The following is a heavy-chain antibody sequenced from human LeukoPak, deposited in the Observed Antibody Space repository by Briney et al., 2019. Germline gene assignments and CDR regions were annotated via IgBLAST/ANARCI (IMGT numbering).Heavy chain of an antibody. Sequence: PGGSLRLSCAASGFTFDDYAMHWVRHAPGKGLEWVSLISGDGGSTYYADSVKGRFTISRDNSKNSLYLQMNSLRTEDTALHYCAKDQGRHYYDSSGYSFWGQGTLVTVSS. CDR3: AKDQGRHYYDSSGYSF. J-gene: IGHJ4*02. V-gene: IGHV3-43*02. CDR2: ISGDGGST. CDR1: GFTFDDYA. D-gene: IGHD3-22*01.